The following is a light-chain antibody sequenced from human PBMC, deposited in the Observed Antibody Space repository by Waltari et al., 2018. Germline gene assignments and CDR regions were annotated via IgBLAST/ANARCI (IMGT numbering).Light chain of an antibody. CDR3: QQYYDYLRT. CDR1: QSVSTY. V-gene: IGKV1-8*01. Sequence: AIRMTQSPSSLSASTGDRVTITCRASQSVSTYLAWYQQKPGKAPKLLIYAASTLQRGVPSRFSGSGSVTDFTLSISCLQSEDFATYYCQQYYDYLRTFGQGTKVEIK. CDR2: AAS. J-gene: IGKJ1*01.